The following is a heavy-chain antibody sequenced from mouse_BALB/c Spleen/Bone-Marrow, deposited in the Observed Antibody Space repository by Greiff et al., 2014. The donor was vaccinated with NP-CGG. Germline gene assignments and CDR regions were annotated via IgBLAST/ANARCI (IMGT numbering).Heavy chain of an antibody. CDR1: GFTFSSFG. V-gene: IGHV5-17*02. CDR2: ISSGSSTI. J-gene: IGHJ2*01. D-gene: IGHD1-1*01. Sequence: DVHLVESGGGLAQPGGSRKLSCAASGFTFSSFGMHWVRQAPEKGLEWVAYISSGSSTIYYADTVMGRFTISRDNPKNTLFLQMTSLRSEDTAMYYCARSGSSSGYFDYWGQGTTLTVSS. CDR3: ARSGSSSGYFDY.